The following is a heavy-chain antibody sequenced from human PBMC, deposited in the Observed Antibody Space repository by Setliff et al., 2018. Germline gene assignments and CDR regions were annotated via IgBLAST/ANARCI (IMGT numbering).Heavy chain of an antibody. J-gene: IGHJ3*02. CDR3: AISTIFGVVSPTPDAFDI. Sequence: ASVKVSCKASGYTFTGYYMHWVRQAPGQGLEWMGWMNPNSGNTGYAQKFQGRVTMTRNTSISTAYMELSSLRSEDTAVYYCAISTIFGVVSPTPDAFDIWGQGTMVTVSS. CDR1: GYTFTGYY. D-gene: IGHD3-3*01. V-gene: IGHV1-8*02. CDR2: MNPNSGNT.